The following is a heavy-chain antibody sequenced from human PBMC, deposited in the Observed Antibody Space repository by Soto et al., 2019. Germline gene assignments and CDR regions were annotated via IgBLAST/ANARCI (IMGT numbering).Heavy chain of an antibody. CDR3: QTGESGYLRPGY. V-gene: IGHV3-74*01. D-gene: IGHD5-12*01. J-gene: IGHJ4*02. CDR2: IKSDGTYT. CDR1: GFTFSNSW. Sequence: GGSLRLSCAASGFTFSNSWMHWVRQAPGKGLVWVSRIKSDGTYTNYADSVKGRFTISRDNAESTLYLQMNSLRVEDTAVYFCQTGESGYLRPGYWARGPQLTVSS.